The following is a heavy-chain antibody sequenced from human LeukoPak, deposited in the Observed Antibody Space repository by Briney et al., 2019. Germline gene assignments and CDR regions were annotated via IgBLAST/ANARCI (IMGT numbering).Heavy chain of an antibody. Sequence: PSQTLSLTCTVSGGSISSGDYYWSWIRQPPGEGLEWIGYIYYSGSTYYNPSLKSRVTISVDTSKNQFSLKLSSVTAADTAVYYCARYDSSGYYPDYWGQGTLVTVSS. CDR1: GGSISSGDYY. D-gene: IGHD3-22*01. CDR3: ARYDSSGYYPDY. CDR2: IYYSGST. V-gene: IGHV4-30-4*01. J-gene: IGHJ4*02.